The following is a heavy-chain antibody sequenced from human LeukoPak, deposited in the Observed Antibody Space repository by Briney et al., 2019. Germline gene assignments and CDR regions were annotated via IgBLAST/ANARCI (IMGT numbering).Heavy chain of an antibody. CDR2: IRQDASDE. CDR1: GFTFSSYC. Sequence: AGGSLRLSCAASGFTFSSYCMTWVRQAEGKGLEWVANIRQDASDEYYVDSVKGRFTISRDNAKNSLYLHMYSLTAEDTAVYYCARDSDDLFSWGFFYLDVWGKGTTVTVSS. D-gene: IGHD3-3*01. CDR3: ARDSDDLFSWGFFYLDV. J-gene: IGHJ6*03. V-gene: IGHV3-7*01.